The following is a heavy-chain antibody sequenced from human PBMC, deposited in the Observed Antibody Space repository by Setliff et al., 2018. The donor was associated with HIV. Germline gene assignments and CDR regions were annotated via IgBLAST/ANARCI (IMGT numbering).Heavy chain of an antibody. CDR2: INWKGGST. V-gene: IGHV3-20*04. Sequence: PGGSLRLSCAASGFTFDDYGMNWVRQVPGKGLEWVSGINWKGGSTGYADSVKGRFTISRDNAKNSLYLQMDRLRVEDTAIYYCARDRGDYYYYMDVWGKGTTVTVSS. J-gene: IGHJ6*03. CDR3: ARDRGDYYYYMDV. CDR1: GFTFDDYG.